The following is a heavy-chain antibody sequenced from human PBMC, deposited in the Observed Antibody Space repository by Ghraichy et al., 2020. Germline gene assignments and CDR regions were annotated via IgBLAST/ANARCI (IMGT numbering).Heavy chain of an antibody. CDR2: IYYSGST. J-gene: IGHJ3*02. Sequence: SETLSLTCTVSGGSVSSGSYYWSWIRQPPGKGLEWIGYIYYSGSTNYNPSLKSRVTISVDTSKNQFSLKLSSVTAADTAVYYCARADRYYYGSGSPYIFDIWGQGTMVTVSS. CDR3: ARADRYYYGSGSPYIFDI. V-gene: IGHV4-61*01. D-gene: IGHD3-10*01. CDR1: GGSVSSGSYY.